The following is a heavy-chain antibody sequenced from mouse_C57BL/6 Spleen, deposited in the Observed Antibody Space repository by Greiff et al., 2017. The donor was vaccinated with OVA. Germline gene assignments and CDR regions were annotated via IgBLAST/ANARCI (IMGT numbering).Heavy chain of an antibody. Sequence: QVQLQQPGAELVMPGASVKLSCKASGYTFTSYWMHWVKQRPGQGLEWIGEIDPSASYPNYNPKFKGKSTLTVDKSSSTAYMQLSSLTSEDSAVYYCARLGRGAMDYWGQGTSVTVSS. V-gene: IGHV1-69*01. D-gene: IGHD4-1*01. CDR2: IDPSASYP. CDR1: GYTFTSYW. CDR3: ARLGRGAMDY. J-gene: IGHJ4*01.